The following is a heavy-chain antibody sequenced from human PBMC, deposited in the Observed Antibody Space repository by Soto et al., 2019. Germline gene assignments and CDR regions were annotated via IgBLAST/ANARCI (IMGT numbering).Heavy chain of an antibody. Sequence: LSLTCTVSGGSISSSSYYWGWIRQPPGKGLEWIGSIYYSGSTYYNPSLKSRVTISVDTSKNQFSLKLSSVTAADTAVYYCAHYGSAYYYYYMDVWGKGTTVTVSS. CDR3: AHYGSAYYYYYMDV. CDR2: IYYSGST. D-gene: IGHD3-10*01. V-gene: IGHV4-39*01. J-gene: IGHJ6*03. CDR1: GGSISSSSYY.